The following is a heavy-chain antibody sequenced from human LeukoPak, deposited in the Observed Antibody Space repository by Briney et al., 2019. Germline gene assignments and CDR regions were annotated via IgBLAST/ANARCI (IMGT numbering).Heavy chain of an antibody. CDR3: ARDRAQYYDYVWGSLSYYYYYMDV. D-gene: IGHD3-16*01. Sequence: GGSLRLSCAASGFSFSVYWMHWVRQAPGKGPVWVSRIKTDGSITDYADSVKGRFTISRDNAKNSLYLQMNSLRDEDTAVYYCARDRAQYYDYVWGSLSYYYYYMDVWGKGTTVTVSS. J-gene: IGHJ6*03. CDR1: GFSFSVYW. CDR2: IKTDGSIT. V-gene: IGHV3-74*01.